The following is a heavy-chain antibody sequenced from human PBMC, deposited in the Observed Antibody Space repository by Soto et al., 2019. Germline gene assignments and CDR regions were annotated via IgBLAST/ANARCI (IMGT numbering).Heavy chain of an antibody. CDR2: IYYSGST. V-gene: IGHV4-61*01. CDR3: ARDLGSGWYREGFDY. J-gene: IGHJ4*02. D-gene: IGHD6-19*01. CDR1: GGSVSSGSYY. Sequence: SETLSLTCTFSGGSVSSGSYYWSWIRQPPGKGLEWIGYIYYSGSTNYNPSLKTRVTISVDTSKNQFSLKLSSVTAADTAVYYCARDLGSGWYREGFDYWGQGTLVTVSS.